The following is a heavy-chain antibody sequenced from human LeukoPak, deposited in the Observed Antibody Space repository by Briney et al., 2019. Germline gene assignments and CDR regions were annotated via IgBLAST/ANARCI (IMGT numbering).Heavy chain of an antibody. CDR1: GFTFSSYS. CDR3: ARDPSSYSSSYNWFDP. CDR2: ISSSSSYI. Sequence: GGSLRLSCAASGFTFSSYSMNWVRQAPGKGLEWVSSISSSSSYIYYADSVKGRFTISRDNAKNSLYLQMNSLRAEDTAVYYCARDPSSYSSSYNWFDPWGQGTLVTVSP. V-gene: IGHV3-21*01. J-gene: IGHJ5*02. D-gene: IGHD6-13*01.